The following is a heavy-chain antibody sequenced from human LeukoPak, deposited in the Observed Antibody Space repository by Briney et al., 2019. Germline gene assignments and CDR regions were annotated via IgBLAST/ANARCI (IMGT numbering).Heavy chain of an antibody. V-gene: IGHV3-73*01. D-gene: IGHD1-26*01. CDR3: TRHMVGATISDY. J-gene: IGHJ4*02. CDR1: GFTFSGSA. CDR2: IRSKANSYAT. Sequence: GGPLRLSCAASGFTFSGSAMHWVRQASGKGLEWVGRIRSKANSYATAYAASVKGRFTISRDDSKNTAYLQMNSLKTEDTAVYYCTRHMVGATISDYWGQGTLVTVSS.